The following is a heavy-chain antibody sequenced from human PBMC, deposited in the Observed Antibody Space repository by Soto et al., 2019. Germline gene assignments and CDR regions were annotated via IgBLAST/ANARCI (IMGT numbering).Heavy chain of an antibody. CDR3: ATGGRWAGTTLED. V-gene: IGHV3-15*01. D-gene: IGHD1-1*01. Sequence: EVQLVESGGGLVKPGGALRLSCTVSGFAFNTAWMTWVRQSPGKGLEWVGRIKSISSGGTTEYAAPVKGRFTISRDDSKNTVVLQMSSLTREDTALYYCATGGRWAGTTLEDWGQGTQVTFSS. CDR1: GFAFNTAW. CDR2: IKSISSGGTT. J-gene: IGHJ4*02.